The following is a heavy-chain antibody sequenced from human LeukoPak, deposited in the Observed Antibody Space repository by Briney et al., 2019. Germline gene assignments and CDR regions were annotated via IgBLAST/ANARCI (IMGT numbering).Heavy chain of an antibody. CDR2: ISSGSSYM. V-gene: IGHV3-21*01. D-gene: IGHD6-19*01. CDR3: TRGPTQIRVAGTWPLDY. Sequence: PGGSLRLSCAASGFIFSDYSMKWVRQAPGKGPEWVSSISSGSSYMYYADSVKGRFTISRDNAKNSLYLQMNSLRAEDTAVYYCTRGPTQIRVAGTWPLDYWGQGTLVTVSS. J-gene: IGHJ4*02. CDR1: GFIFSDYS.